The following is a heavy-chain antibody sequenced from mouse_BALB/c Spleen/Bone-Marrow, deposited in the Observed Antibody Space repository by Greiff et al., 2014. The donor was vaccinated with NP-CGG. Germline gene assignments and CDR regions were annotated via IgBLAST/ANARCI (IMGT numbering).Heavy chain of an antibody. CDR3: ARGSYYYGSSSPWLAY. J-gene: IGHJ3*01. CDR1: GYTFTSYW. D-gene: IGHD1-1*01. V-gene: IGHV1S41*01. Sequence: DLVKPGASVKLSCKASGYTFTSYWINWIKQRPGQGLEWIGRIPPGSGTTYYNEMFKGKATLTVDTSSTTAYIQLSSLSSEDSAVYFCARGSYYYGSSSPWLAYWRQGTLVTVPA. CDR2: IPPGSGTT.